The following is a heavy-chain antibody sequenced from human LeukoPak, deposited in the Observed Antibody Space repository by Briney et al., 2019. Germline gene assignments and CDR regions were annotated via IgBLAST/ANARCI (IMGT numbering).Heavy chain of an antibody. CDR2: IYDSRST. Sequence: LETLSLTCTVSGGSISSTTYYWGWIRQPPGKGLEWIGTIYDSRSTYYTSSLKSRVTISVDTSKNQFSLKLSSVTAADTAVYYCARLLAHFDYWGQGTLVTVSS. CDR1: GGSISSTTYY. J-gene: IGHJ4*02. CDR3: ARLLAHFDY. V-gene: IGHV4-39*01.